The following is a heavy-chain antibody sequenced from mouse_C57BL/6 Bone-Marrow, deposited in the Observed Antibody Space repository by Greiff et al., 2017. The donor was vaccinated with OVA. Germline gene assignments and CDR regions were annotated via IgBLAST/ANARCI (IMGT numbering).Heavy chain of an antibody. J-gene: IGHJ1*03. V-gene: IGHV7-3*01. CDR2: IRNKANGYTT. D-gene: IGHD1-1*01. Sequence: EVMLVESGGGLVQPGGSLSLPCAASGFTFTDYYMRWVRQPPGKALEWLGFIRNKANGYTTEYSASVKGRFTISRDNSQSILYLQMNALRAEDSATYYCARSLLLRFPYWYFDVWGTGTTVTVSS. CDR1: GFTFTDYY. CDR3: ARSLLLRFPYWYFDV.